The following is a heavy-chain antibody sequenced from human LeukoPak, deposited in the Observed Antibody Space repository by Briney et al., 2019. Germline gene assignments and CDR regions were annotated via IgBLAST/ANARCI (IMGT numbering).Heavy chain of an antibody. CDR1: GYTFTDYY. J-gene: IGHJ6*02. CDR3: ARDSDYGDYEGYYGMDV. V-gene: IGHV1-2*06. Sequence: ASVKVSCKASGYTFTDYYMHWVRQAPGQGLEWMGRINPNSGGTNYAQKFQGGVTMTRDTSISTAYMELNRLTSDDTAVYYCARDSDYGDYEGYYGMDVWGQGTTVTVSS. D-gene: IGHD4-17*01. CDR2: INPNSGGT.